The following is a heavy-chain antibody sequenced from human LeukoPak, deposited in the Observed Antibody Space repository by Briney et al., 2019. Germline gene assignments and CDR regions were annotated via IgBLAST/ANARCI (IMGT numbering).Heavy chain of an antibody. Sequence: GGSLRLSCAASGFTFSSYAMSWVRQAPGKGLEWVSSISTSSSYIYYADSVKGRFTISRDNAKNSLYLQMNSLRVDDTAVYYCARDYSPPHYFDSTGYFDGWGQGTLVTVSS. CDR3: ARDYSPPHYFDSTGYFDG. D-gene: IGHD3-22*01. CDR1: GFTFSSYA. V-gene: IGHV3-21*01. J-gene: IGHJ4*02. CDR2: ISTSSSYI.